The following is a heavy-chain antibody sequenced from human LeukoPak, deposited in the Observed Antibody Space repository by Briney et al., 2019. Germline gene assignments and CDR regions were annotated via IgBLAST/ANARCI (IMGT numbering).Heavy chain of an antibody. D-gene: IGHD6-19*01. V-gene: IGHV3-33*08. Sequence: PGSSLRLSCAASGFTFSSYGMHWVRQAPGKGLEWVTVIWYDGSNKYYADSVKGRFTISRDNSKNTLYLQMNSLRAEDTAVYYCALGGYSSGWYYFDYWGQGTLVTVSS. CDR1: GFTFSSYG. CDR2: IWYDGSNK. J-gene: IGHJ4*02. CDR3: ALGGYSSGWYYFDY.